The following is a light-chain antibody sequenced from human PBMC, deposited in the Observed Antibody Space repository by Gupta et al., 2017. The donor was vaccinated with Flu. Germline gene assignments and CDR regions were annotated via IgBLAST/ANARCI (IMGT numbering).Light chain of an antibody. V-gene: IGLV3-21*01. J-gene: IGLJ2*01. CDR3: QVWDTSGGLGV. Sequence: GQAATISGGGSNVGSKSVHWYQHRPGQAPFLIIYDDTDRPSGTPERISGSHSGKTATLTISRVEAGDEADYCCQVWDTSGGLGVFGGGTKLTVL. CDR1: NVGSKS. CDR2: DDT.